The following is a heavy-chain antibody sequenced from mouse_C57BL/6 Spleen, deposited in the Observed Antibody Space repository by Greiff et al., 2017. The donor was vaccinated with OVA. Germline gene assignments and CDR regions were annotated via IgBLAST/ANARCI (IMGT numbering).Heavy chain of an antibody. J-gene: IGHJ1*03. CDR2: IDPSDSYT. V-gene: IGHV1-69*01. CDR1: GYTFTSYW. CDR3: APTMVTTTGYWYFDV. Sequence: QVQLQQPGAELVMPGASVKLSCKASGYTFTSYWMHWVKQRPGQGLEWIGEIDPSDSYTNYNQKFKGKSTLTVDKSSSTAYMQLSSLTSEDSAVYYCAPTMVTTTGYWYFDVWGTGTTVTVSS. D-gene: IGHD2-2*01.